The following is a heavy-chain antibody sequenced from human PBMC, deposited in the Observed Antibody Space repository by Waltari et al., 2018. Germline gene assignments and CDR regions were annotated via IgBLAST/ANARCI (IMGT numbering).Heavy chain of an antibody. CDR1: GGTFISYA. D-gene: IGHD3-10*01. Sequence: QVQLVQSGAEVKKPGSSVKVSCKASGGTFISYAISWVRQAPGQGLEWMGRIIPNFGTANEATRFQGRVTITADKSTSTAYMELSSLRSEDTAVYYCARGRDYGLISLDYWGQGTLVTVSS. V-gene: IGHV1-69*08. CDR3: ARGRDYGLISLDY. CDR2: IIPNFGTA. J-gene: IGHJ4*02.